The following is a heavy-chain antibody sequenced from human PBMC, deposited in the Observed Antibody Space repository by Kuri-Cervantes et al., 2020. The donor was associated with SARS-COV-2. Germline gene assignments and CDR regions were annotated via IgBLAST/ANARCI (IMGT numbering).Heavy chain of an antibody. CDR2: ISYDGSNK. D-gene: IGHD2-2*01. CDR3: AREGGVVVPAARGYMDV. CDR1: GFSFSFYE. V-gene: IGHV3-30*04. Sequence: GGSLRLSCAASGFSFSFYEMSWVRQAPGKGLEWVAVISYDGSNKYYADSVKGRFTISRDNFKNTLYLQMNSLRAEDTAVYYCAREGGVVVPAARGYMDVWGKGTTVTVSS. J-gene: IGHJ6*03.